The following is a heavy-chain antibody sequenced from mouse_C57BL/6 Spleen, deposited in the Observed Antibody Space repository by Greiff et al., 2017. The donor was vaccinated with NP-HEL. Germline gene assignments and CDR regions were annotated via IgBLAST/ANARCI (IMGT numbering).Heavy chain of an antibody. CDR3: ARTPLYYGSRYDAMDY. J-gene: IGHJ4*01. Sequence: EVQLQQSGPVLVKPGASVKMSCKASGYTFTDYYMNWVKQSHGQSLEWLGVINPYNGGTSYNQKFKGKATLTVDKSSSTAYMELNGLTSADSAVYYCARTPLYYGSRYDAMDYWGQGTSVTVSS. CDR2: INPYNGGT. CDR1: GYTFTDYY. V-gene: IGHV1-19*01. D-gene: IGHD1-1*01.